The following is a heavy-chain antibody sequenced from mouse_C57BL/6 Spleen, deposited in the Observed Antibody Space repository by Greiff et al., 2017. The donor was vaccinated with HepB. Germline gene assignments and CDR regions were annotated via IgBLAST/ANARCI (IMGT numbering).Heavy chain of an antibody. Sequence: VQLQESGAELVKPGASVKISCKASGYAFSSYWMNWVKQRPGKGLEWIGQIYPGDGDTNYNGKFKGKATLTADKSSSTAYMQLSSLTSEDSAVYFCERESFDGLYYFDYWGQGTTLTVSS. J-gene: IGHJ2*01. CDR2: IYPGDGDT. V-gene: IGHV1-80*01. CDR1: GYAFSSYW. D-gene: IGHD2-3*01. CDR3: ERESFDGLYYFDY.